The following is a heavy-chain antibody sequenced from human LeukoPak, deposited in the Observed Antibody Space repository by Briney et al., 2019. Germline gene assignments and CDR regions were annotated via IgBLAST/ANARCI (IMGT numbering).Heavy chain of an antibody. CDR2: TNHSGST. Sequence: SETLSLTCAVYGGSFSGYYWSWIRQPPGKGLEWIGETNHSGSTNYNPSLKSRVTISVDTSKNQFSLKLSSVTAADTAVYYCARALNSSGWYDYWGQGTLVTVSS. CDR3: ARALNSSGWYDY. V-gene: IGHV4-34*01. J-gene: IGHJ4*02. CDR1: GGSFSGYY. D-gene: IGHD6-19*01.